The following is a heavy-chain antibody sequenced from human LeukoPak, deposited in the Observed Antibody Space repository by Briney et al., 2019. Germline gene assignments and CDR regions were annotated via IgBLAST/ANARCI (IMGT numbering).Heavy chain of an antibody. Sequence: GGSLRLSCAASGFTFSSNWMHWVRQAPGKGLVWVSRINEDGSTTNYADSVKGRFTITRDNAKNTLYLQMNSLRAEDTAVYYCVRDLGGRSGHWGQGTLVTDSS. CDR2: INEDGSTT. CDR1: GFTFSSNW. CDR3: VRDLGGRSGH. D-gene: IGHD1-26*01. J-gene: IGHJ4*02. V-gene: IGHV3-74*01.